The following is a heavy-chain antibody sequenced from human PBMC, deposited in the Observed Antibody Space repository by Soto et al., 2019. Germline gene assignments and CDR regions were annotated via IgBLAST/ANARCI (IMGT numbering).Heavy chain of an antibody. D-gene: IGHD6-19*01. V-gene: IGHV3-30*03. CDR3: ARDKGITVQKHYFDY. J-gene: IGHJ4*02. CDR2: ISYDGTNK. CDR1: GFTFSNYD. Sequence: SLRLSCAASGFTFSNYDIHWVRQAPGKGLEWVAIISYDGTNKYYADSVKGRFTISRDNSKNTLYLQMNSLRTEDTALYYCARDKGITVQKHYFDYWGQGTLVTVSS.